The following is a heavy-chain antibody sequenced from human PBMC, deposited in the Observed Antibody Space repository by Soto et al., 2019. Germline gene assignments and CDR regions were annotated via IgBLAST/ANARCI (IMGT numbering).Heavy chain of an antibody. Sequence: GESLKISCKGSGYSFAGYWITWVRQKPGKGLEWMGRIDPSDSQTYYSPSFRGHVTISVTKSITTVFLQWSSLRASDTAMYYCARQIYDSDTGPNFQYYFDSWGQGTPVTVPQ. V-gene: IGHV5-10-1*01. D-gene: IGHD3-22*01. CDR2: IDPSDSQT. J-gene: IGHJ4*02. CDR3: ARQIYDSDTGPNFQYYFDS. CDR1: GYSFAGYW.